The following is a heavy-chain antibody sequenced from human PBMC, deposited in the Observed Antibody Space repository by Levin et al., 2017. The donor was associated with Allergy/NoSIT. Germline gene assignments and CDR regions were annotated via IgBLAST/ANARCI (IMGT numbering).Heavy chain of an antibody. J-gene: IGHJ6*03. CDR2: IYYSGST. D-gene: IGHD6-13*01. CDR1: GGSISSGGYY. Sequence: ASETLSLTCTVSGGSISSGGYYWSWIRQHPGKGLEWIGYIYYSGSTYYNPSLKSRVTISVDTSKNQFSLKLSSVTAADTAVYYCARHRYSSSWGDYYYYMDVWGKGTTVTVSS. CDR3: ARHRYSSSWGDYYYYMDV. V-gene: IGHV4-39*01.